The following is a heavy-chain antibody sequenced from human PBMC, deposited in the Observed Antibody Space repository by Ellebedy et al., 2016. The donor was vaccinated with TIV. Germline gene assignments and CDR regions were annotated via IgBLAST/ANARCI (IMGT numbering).Heavy chain of an antibody. D-gene: IGHD6-13*01. CDR3: AKDRRVAAAGYGMDV. CDR1: GFRFNLYS. J-gene: IGHJ6*02. CDR2: ISSSSSFI. Sequence: GGSLRLSXAASGFRFNLYSMNWVRQAPGKGLQWVSSISSSSSFIYYADSVKGRFTISRDNAKKSLYLQMNSLRAEDTAVYYCAKDRRVAAAGYGMDVWGQGTTVTVSS. V-gene: IGHV3-21*04.